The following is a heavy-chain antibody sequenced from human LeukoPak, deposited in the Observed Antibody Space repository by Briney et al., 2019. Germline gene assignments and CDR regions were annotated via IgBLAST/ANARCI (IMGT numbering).Heavy chain of an antibody. CDR1: GGSFSGYY. J-gene: IGHJ4*02. Sequence: SETLSLTCAAYGGSFSGYYWSWIRQPPGKGVEWIGEINHSGSTNYNPSLKSRVTISVDTSKNQFSLKLSSVTAADTAVYYCARGVCSGGGCYGLFNYWGQGTLVTVSS. CDR3: ARGVCSGGGCYGLFNY. CDR2: INHSGST. D-gene: IGHD2-15*01. V-gene: IGHV4-34*01.